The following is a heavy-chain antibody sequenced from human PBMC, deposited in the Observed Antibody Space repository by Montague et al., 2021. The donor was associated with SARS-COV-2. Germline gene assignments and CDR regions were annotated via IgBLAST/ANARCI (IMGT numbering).Heavy chain of an antibody. Sequence: SETLSLTCAVYGGSFSGYYWTWIRQSPAKGLEWIAEINHSGTTNYNFNPSLRSRVTISVDTSQSQFSLKLSSVTAADTGVYYCARWDPQTLTLIGLRGKSASDYWGQGTLVTVSS. J-gene: IGHJ4*02. CDR3: ARWDPQTLTLIGLRGKSASDY. CDR1: GGSFSGYY. D-gene: IGHD4-23*01. CDR2: INHSGTT. V-gene: IGHV4-34*01.